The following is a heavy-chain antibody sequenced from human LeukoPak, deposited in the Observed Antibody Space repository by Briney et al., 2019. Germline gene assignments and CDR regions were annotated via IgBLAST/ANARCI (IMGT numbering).Heavy chain of an antibody. CDR2: IYYSGST. CDR1: GGSISSGGYY. Sequence: SQTLSLTCTVSGGSISSGGYYWSWIHQHPGKGLEWIGYIYYSGSTYYNPSLKSRVTISVDTSKNQFSLKLSSVTAADTAVYYCATARGYSYGSKYYFDYWGQGTLVTVSS. CDR3: ATARGYSYGSKYYFDY. J-gene: IGHJ4*02. V-gene: IGHV4-31*03. D-gene: IGHD5-18*01.